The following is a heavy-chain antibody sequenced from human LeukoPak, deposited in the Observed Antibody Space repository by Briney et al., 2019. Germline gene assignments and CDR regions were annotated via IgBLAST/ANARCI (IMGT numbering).Heavy chain of an antibody. J-gene: IGHJ4*02. V-gene: IGHV3-11*04. CDR3: ARTLRWFDN. CDR2: INSGGTTI. Sequence: GGSLRLSCAASGFRVSDYYMSWLRQTPGKRLEWISYINSGGTTIYFAESVRGRFTLSRDNTENTLYLQMNSLRAEDTAVYYCARTLRWFDNWGQGTLVTVSS. CDR1: GFRVSDYY. D-gene: IGHD4-23*01.